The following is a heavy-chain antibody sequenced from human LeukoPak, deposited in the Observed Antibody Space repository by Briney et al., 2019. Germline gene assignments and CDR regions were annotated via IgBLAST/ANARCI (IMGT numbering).Heavy chain of an antibody. CDR1: GFTFSSYA. D-gene: IGHD1-26*01. J-gene: IGHJ4*02. Sequence: GGSLRLSCAASGFTFSSYAMGWVRQAPGKGLEWVSSISSSGGSTFYTDSVKGRFTISRDSSKNTLYLQVNSLRAEDTAVYYCAKDLGVVGAKVDYWGQGTLVTVSS. V-gene: IGHV3-23*01. CDR2: ISSSGGST. CDR3: AKDLGVVGAKVDY.